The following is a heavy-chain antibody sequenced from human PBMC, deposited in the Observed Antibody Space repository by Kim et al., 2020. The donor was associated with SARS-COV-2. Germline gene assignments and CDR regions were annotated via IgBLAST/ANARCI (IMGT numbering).Heavy chain of an antibody. V-gene: IGHV4-59*01. J-gene: IGHJ6*02. CDR3: ARIPQAYYSYAMDV. Sequence: NSSLKSRVTISLDTSKNQFSLKLTSVTAADTAVYYCARIPQAYYSYAMDVWGQGTTVTVSS.